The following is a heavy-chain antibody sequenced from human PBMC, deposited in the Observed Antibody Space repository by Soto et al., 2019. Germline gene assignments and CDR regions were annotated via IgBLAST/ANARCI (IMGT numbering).Heavy chain of an antibody. CDR3: ARGRRGSRITIFGSFDD. V-gene: IGHV4-34*01. CDR2: INHSGST. D-gene: IGHD3-3*01. CDR1: GGSFSGYY. Sequence: PSETLSLTCAVYGGSFSGYYWSWIRQPPGKGLEWIGEINHSGSTNYNPSLKSRVTISVDTSKNQFSLKLSSVTAADTAVYYCARGRRGSRITIFGSFDDWGQGTLVTVSS. J-gene: IGHJ4*02.